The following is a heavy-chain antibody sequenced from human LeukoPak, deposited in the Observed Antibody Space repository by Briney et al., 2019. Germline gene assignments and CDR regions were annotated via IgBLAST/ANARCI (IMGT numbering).Heavy chain of an antibody. CDR3: ARVRYSDSSVLTRKRSYYFDY. CDR1: GGYISSYY. Sequence: NPSETLSLTCSVSGGYISSYYWSWIRQPAGKGLESIGHISTSGSTNYSPSLKSRVTMSVDTSKNQFSLKLSSVTAADTAVYYCARVRYSDSSVLTRKRSYYFDYWGQGTLVTVSS. CDR2: ISTSGST. J-gene: IGHJ4*02. D-gene: IGHD3-22*01. V-gene: IGHV4-4*07.